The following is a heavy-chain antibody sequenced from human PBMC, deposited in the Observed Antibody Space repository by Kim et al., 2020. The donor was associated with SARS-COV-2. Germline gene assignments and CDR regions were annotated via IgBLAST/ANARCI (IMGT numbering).Heavy chain of an antibody. Sequence: GGSLRLSCAASGFTFDDYAMHWVRQAPGKGLEWVAGISWNRGSIDYADSVKGRFTISRDNAKNTLYLQMNSLRAEDTALYYCAKERYGSSGNHFDYWGQG. CDR1: GFTFDDYA. D-gene: IGHD6-25*01. J-gene: IGHJ4*02. CDR3: AKERYGSSGNHFDY. V-gene: IGHV3-9*01. CDR2: ISWNRGSI.